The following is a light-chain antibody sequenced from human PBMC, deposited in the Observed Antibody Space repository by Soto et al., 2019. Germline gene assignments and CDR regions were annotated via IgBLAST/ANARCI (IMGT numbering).Light chain of an antibody. CDR1: SSDVGGYNY. CDR2: DVS. CDR3: SSYTTSNTRQIV. J-gene: IGLJ1*01. V-gene: IGLV2-14*01. Sequence: QSVLTQPASVSGSPGQSITISCTGTSSDVGGYNYVSWYQQHPGKAPKFMIYDVSNRPSGVSNRFSGSKSGNTASLTISGLQAEDEADYYCSSYTTSNTRQIVFGHGTKVTVL.